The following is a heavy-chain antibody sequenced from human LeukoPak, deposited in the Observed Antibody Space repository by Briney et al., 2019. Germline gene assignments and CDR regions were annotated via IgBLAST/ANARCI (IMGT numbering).Heavy chain of an antibody. D-gene: IGHD3-3*01. CDR3: ARDFYYDFWSGYRKDAFDI. Sequence: GASVKVSCKASGYTFTSYAMNWVRQAPGQGLEWMGWINTNTGNPTYAQGFTGRFVFSLDTSVSTAYLQISSLKAEDTAVYYCARDFYYDFWSGYRKDAFDIWGQGTMVTVSS. CDR1: GYTFTSYA. V-gene: IGHV7-4-1*02. CDR2: INTNTGNP. J-gene: IGHJ3*02.